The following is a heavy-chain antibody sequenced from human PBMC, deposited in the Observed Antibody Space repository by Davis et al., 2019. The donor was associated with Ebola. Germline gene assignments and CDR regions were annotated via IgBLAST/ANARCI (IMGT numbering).Heavy chain of an antibody. CDR1: GFTFSSYA. J-gene: IGHJ4*02. Sequence: PGGSLRLSCAASGFTFSSYAMTWVRQAPGKGLEWVSGISGSGGFTYYADSVKGRFPISRDNSKNTLYLQMNSLRAEDTAVYYCAKAKVVVAANYFDYWGQGTLVTVSS. CDR2: ISGSGGFT. CDR3: AKAKVVVAANYFDY. D-gene: IGHD2-15*01. V-gene: IGHV3-23*01.